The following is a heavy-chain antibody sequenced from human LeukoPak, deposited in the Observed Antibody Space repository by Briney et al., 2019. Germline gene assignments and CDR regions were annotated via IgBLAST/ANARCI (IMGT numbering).Heavy chain of an antibody. Sequence: GGSLRLSCAASGFAFSSHGMHWVRQAPGKGLEWVALIWYDGSKKNYADSVKGRFTISRDDSKSTLYLQINSLRAEDTAVYYCAKDLSYGSNWFDPWGQGTLVTVSS. CDR1: GFAFSSHG. CDR3: AKDLSYGSNWFDP. V-gene: IGHV3-33*06. D-gene: IGHD5-18*01. J-gene: IGHJ5*02. CDR2: IWYDGSKK.